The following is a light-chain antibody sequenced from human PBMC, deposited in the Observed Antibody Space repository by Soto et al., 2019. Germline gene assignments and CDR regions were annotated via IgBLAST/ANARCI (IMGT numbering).Light chain of an antibody. CDR3: SSYISTSTLNV. V-gene: IGLV2-14*03. Sequence: QSAPTQPASVSGSPGHSITISCSGTSSDVGGYNYVSWYQQHPGKAPKLMIYDVSNRPSGVSNRFSGSKSGNTASLTISGLQAEDEADYYCSSYISTSTLNVFGTGTKVTVL. CDR2: DVS. CDR1: SSDVGGYNY. J-gene: IGLJ1*01.